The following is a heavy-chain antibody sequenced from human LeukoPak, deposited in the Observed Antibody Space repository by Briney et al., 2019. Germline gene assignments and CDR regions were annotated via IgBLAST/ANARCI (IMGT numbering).Heavy chain of an antibody. CDR3: AREKREWLLLQHYYYMDV. V-gene: IGHV3-7*01. D-gene: IGHD3-3*01. CDR1: GFTFSNYG. CDR2: IKQAGSEK. Sequence: PGGSLRLSCAASGFTFSNYGMHWVRQAPGKGLEWVANIKQAGSEKYYVDSVRGRFTLSRDNAKNSLYLQMNSLRAEDTAVYYCAREKREWLLLQHYYYMDVWGKGTTVTVSS. J-gene: IGHJ6*03.